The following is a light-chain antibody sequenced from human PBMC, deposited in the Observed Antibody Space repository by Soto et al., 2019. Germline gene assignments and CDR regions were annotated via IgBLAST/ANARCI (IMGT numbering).Light chain of an antibody. CDR3: SARDDFLSGVV. Sequence: QSVLTQPPSASGTPVQRVTISCSGSSSNIGSNHVYWYQQFPGIAPKLLMYMSEQRPTGVPGRFSGSRSGTSASLAISGPRSDDEADYYCSARDDFLSGVVFGGGTKLTVL. CDR1: SSNIGSNH. J-gene: IGLJ2*01. CDR2: MSE. V-gene: IGLV1-47*01.